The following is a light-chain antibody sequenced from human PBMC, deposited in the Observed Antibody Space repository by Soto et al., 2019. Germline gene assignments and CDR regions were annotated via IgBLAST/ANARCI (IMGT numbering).Light chain of an antibody. CDR2: DAS. Sequence: SLSPGTLSLSKGARATLSCRASQNIANDYLTWYQQKPGQAPRVLIYDASTRATGIPDRFSGSGSGTDFTLTISRLEPEDFAMYYCQQYGSSPWTFGQGTKVDIK. CDR3: QQYGSSPWT. V-gene: IGKV3-20*01. CDR1: QNIANDY. J-gene: IGKJ1*01.